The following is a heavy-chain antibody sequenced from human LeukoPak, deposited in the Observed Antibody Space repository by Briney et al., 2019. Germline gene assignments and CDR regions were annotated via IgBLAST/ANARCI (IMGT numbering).Heavy chain of an antibody. D-gene: IGHD3-22*01. CDR2: IRSKANSYAT. J-gene: IGHJ4*02. Sequence: GGSLRLSCAASGFTFSGSAMHWVRQASGKGLEWVGRIRSKANSYATAYAASVKGRFTISRDDSKNTLYLQMNSLKTEDTAVYYCTTEGSSGYYYSGKKFDYWGQGTLVTVSS. CDR1: GFTFSGSA. CDR3: TTEGSSGYYYSGKKFDY. V-gene: IGHV3-73*01.